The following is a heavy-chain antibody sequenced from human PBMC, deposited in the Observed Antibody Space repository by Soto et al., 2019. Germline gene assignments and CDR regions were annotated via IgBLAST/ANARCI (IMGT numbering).Heavy chain of an antibody. J-gene: IGHJ4*02. CDR1: GFTFSSYG. D-gene: IGHD4-17*01. CDR3: AILDYGDYFDY. Sequence: GSLRLSCAASGFTFSSYGMHWVRQAPGKGLEWVAVISYDGSNKYYADSVKGRFTISRDNSKNTLYLQMNNLRAEDTAVYYCAILDYGDYFDYWGQGTLVTVSS. CDR2: ISYDGSNK. V-gene: IGHV3-30*03.